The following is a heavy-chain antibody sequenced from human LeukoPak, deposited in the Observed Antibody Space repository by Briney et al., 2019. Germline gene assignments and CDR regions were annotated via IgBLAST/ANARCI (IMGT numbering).Heavy chain of an antibody. D-gene: IGHD2-15*01. J-gene: IGHJ4*02. V-gene: IGHV4-59*01. Sequence: ETLSLTCTVSGGSISSYYWSWIRQPPGKGLEWIGYIYYSGSTNYNPSLKSRVTISVDTSKNQFSLKLSSVTAADTAVYYCARVASDCSGGSCYSGLVDYWGQGTLVTVSS. CDR3: ARVASDCSGGSCYSGLVDY. CDR1: GGSISSYY. CDR2: IYYSGST.